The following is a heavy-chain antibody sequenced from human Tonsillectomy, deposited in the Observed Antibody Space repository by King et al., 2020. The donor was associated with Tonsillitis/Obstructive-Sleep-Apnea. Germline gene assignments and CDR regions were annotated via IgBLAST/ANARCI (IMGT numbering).Heavy chain of an antibody. CDR1: GFTFRSYG. Sequence: QLVQSGGGVVQPGRSLRLSCAASGFTFRSYGMHWVRQAPGKGLEWVAFISYDGSDKYYADSVKGRFTISRDNSKNTLYLQMNSLRAEDTAVYYCAKDGTIFGDDYWGQGTLVTVSS. CDR3: AKDGTIFGDDY. D-gene: IGHD3-3*01. J-gene: IGHJ4*02. V-gene: IGHV3-30*18. CDR2: ISYDGSDK.